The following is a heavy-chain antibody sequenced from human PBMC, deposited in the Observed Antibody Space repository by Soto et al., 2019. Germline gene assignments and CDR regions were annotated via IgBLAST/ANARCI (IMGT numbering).Heavy chain of an antibody. D-gene: IGHD6-6*01. CDR2: IYYSGSS. V-gene: IGHV4-59*01. CDR1: GGSISNYY. J-gene: IGHJ4*02. CDR3: ARQIAAQYPNFDY. Sequence: TSETLSLTCTVSGGSISNYYWSWIRQPPGKGLEWIAYIYYSGSSNYNPSLKSRVTISVDTSKNQFSLKLSSVTAADTAVYYCARQIAAQYPNFDYWGQGTLVTVSS.